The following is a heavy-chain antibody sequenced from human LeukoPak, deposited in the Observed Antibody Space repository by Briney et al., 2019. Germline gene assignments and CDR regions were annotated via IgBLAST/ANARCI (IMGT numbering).Heavy chain of an antibody. V-gene: IGHV1-24*01. D-gene: IGHD3-22*01. CDR2: FDPEDGET. J-gene: IGHJ2*01. Sequence: ASVKVCCEVSGYTLTELSMHWVRQAPGEGLEWMGGFDPEDGETIYAQKFQGRVTMTEDTSTDTAYMELSSLRSEDTAVYYCATGDYYDSSGHRSYWYFDLWGRGTLVTVSS. CDR3: ATGDYYDSSGHRSYWYFDL. CDR1: GYTLTELS.